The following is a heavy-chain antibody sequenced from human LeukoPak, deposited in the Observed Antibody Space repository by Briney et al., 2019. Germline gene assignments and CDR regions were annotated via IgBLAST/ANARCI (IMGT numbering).Heavy chain of an antibody. CDR1: GFTFSSYV. CDR3: ARVEGYCSGGSCYPYYYMDV. D-gene: IGHD2-15*01. J-gene: IGHJ6*03. V-gene: IGHV3-30*04. Sequence: PGGSLRLSCAASGFTFSSYVMHWVRQAPGKGLEWVAIISYDGSNEYYADSVKGRFTISRDNAKNSLYLQMNSLRAEDTAVYYCARVEGYCSGGSCYPYYYMDVWGKGTTVTVSS. CDR2: ISYDGSNE.